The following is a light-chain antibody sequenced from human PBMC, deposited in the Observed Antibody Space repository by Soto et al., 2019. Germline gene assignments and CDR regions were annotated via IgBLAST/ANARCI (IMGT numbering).Light chain of an antibody. V-gene: IGKV3-11*01. CDR1: QSVTTY. CDR2: DAS. J-gene: IGKJ4*01. CDR3: QQYKNWLALT. Sequence: EIVLTQSPPTLSLSPGERANISCRASQSVTTYLAWYQQKPGQAPRLLIYDASDRATGIPARFSGSGSGTDFTLTISSLEPEDSAVYYCQQYKNWLALTFGGGTKVDIK.